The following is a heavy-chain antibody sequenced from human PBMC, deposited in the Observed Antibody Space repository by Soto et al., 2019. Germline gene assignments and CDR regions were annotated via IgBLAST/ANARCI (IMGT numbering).Heavy chain of an antibody. CDR1: GFTFSDYY. V-gene: IGHV3-11*01. CDR2: ISSSGSTI. Sequence: GGSLRLSCAASGFTFSDYYMSWIRQAPGKGLEWVSYISSSGSTIYYADSVKGRFTISRDNAKNSLYLQMNSLRAEDTAVYYCARAYYDFWSGKLGAFDIWGQGTMVTVSS. J-gene: IGHJ3*02. D-gene: IGHD3-3*01. CDR3: ARAYYDFWSGKLGAFDI.